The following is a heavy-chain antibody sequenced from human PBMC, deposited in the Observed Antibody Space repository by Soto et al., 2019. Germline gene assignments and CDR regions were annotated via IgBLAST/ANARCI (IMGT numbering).Heavy chain of an antibody. CDR1: AYNVIGYY. CDR3: TSETLLQGRSWYYNSYYGMDV. Sequence: ASFNVSCNASAYNVIGYYMHWALQASGQGLERMGWINPNSGDTNYAQKFQGWVTITRDTSISTADMEVSRRRSDDTAVYYCTSETLLQGRSWYYNSYYGMDVWGQGTTVTVSS. J-gene: IGHJ6*02. CDR2: INPNSGDT. V-gene: IGHV1-2*04. D-gene: IGHD6-13*01.